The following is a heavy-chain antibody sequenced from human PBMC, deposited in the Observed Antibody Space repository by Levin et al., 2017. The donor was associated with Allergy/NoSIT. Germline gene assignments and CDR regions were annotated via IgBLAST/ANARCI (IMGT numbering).Heavy chain of an antibody. Sequence: GGSLRLSCAAAGFTFSAHWMHWVRQVPGKGLVWVSHINTDGSSTMYADSVKGRFTISRDNAKNTLYLQMNSLRAEDTALYYGARAAGSLNLDYWGQGILVTVSS. D-gene: IGHD2-15*01. J-gene: IGHJ4*02. V-gene: IGHV3-74*03. CDR3: ARAAGSLNLDY. CDR1: GFTFSAHW. CDR2: INTDGSST.